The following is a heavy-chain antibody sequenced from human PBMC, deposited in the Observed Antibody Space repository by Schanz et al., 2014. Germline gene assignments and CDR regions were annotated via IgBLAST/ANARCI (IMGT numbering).Heavy chain of an antibody. CDR3: ARIGGSVFDY. CDR2: IGNGGVTI. D-gene: IGHD3-10*01. CDR1: GFTFSSYA. Sequence: EAHLVESGGGLVKPGGSLTLSCAASGFTFSSYALHWIRQPPGRGLEWVSYIGNGGVTIYYADSVKGRFTISRDNSKNPLYQQMNSLRAEDTAVYYCARIGGSVFDYWAQGTLVTVSS. V-gene: IGHV3-48*03. J-gene: IGHJ4*02.